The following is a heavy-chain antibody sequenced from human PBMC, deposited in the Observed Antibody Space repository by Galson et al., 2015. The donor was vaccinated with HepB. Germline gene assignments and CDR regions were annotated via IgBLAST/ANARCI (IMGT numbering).Heavy chain of an antibody. D-gene: IGHD4-11*01. CDR1: GFTFSSYS. CDR2: ISSSSSYI. Sequence: SLRLSCAASGFTFSSYSMNWVRQAPGKGLEWVSSISSSSSYIYYADSVKGRFTISRDNAKNSLYLQMNSLRAEDTAVYYCARDLTPPWGMSVTLYYFDYWGQGTLVTVSS. J-gene: IGHJ4*02. V-gene: IGHV3-21*01. CDR3: ARDLTPPWGMSVTLYYFDY.